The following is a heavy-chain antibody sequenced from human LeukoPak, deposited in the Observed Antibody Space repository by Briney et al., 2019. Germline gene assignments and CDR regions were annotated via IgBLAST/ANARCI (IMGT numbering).Heavy chain of an antibody. D-gene: IGHD2-21*02. CDR3: AIMTATTPG. Sequence: GGSLRLSCAASGFTFSIYAMSWVRQAPGEGLEWVSSIRSSDSNTYYADSVKGRFTISRDNSKNTLYLQMNSLRAEDTAVYYCAIMTATTPGWGQGTLVTVSS. V-gene: IGHV3-23*01. CDR1: GFTFSIYA. CDR2: IRSSDSNT. J-gene: IGHJ4*02.